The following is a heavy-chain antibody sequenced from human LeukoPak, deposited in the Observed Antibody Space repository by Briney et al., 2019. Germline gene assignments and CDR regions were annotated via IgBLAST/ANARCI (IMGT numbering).Heavy chain of an antibody. CDR2: INPNSGGT. J-gene: IGHJ5*02. V-gene: IGHV1-2*02. D-gene: IGHD2-2*02. CDR1: GYTFTGYY. CDR3: AREGCSSTSCYTTRANWFDP. Sequence: ASVKVSCKASGYTFTGYYMHWVRQAPGQGLEWMGWINPNSGGTNYAQKFQGRVTMTRDTSISTAYMELSRLRSDDTAVYYCAREGCSSTSCYTTRANWFDPWGQGTLVTVSS.